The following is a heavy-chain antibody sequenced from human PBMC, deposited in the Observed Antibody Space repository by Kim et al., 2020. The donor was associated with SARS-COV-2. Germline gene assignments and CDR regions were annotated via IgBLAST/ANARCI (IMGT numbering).Heavy chain of an antibody. Sequence: TNYNPSLKSRVTISVDTSKNQFSLKLSSVTAADTAVYYCARRARYWYFDLWGRGTLVTVSS. V-gene: IGHV4-34*01. J-gene: IGHJ2*01. CDR2: T. CDR3: ARRARYWYFDL.